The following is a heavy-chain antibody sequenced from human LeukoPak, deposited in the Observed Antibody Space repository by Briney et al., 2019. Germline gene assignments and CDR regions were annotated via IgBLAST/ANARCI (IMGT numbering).Heavy chain of an antibody. D-gene: IGHD3-22*01. J-gene: IGHJ4*02. CDR3: ASRLGGSSGYYPD. V-gene: IGHV1-46*01. Sequence: VASVTVSCKASGYTFTSYYMHWVRQAPGQGLEWMGIINPSGRSTSYAQKFQGRVTMTRDTSTSTVYMELSGLRSEDTAVYYCASRLGGSSGYYPDWGQGTLVTVSS. CDR1: GYTFTSYY. CDR2: INPSGRST.